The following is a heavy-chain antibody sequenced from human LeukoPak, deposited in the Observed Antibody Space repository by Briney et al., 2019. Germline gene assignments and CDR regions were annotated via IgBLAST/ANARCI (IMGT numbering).Heavy chain of an antibody. D-gene: IGHD3-16*01. V-gene: IGHV3-23*01. CDR2: ISGGGGRT. CDR1: GFTFSSYA. J-gene: IGHJ4*02. CDR3: AKDGGSTDYYFDY. Sequence: GGSLRLSCAASGFTFSSYAMNWVRQAPGKGLEWVSAISGGGGRTYYADSVKGRFTISRDNSKNTLYLQMNSLRAEDTAVYYCAKDGGSTDYYFDYWGQGTLVTVSS.